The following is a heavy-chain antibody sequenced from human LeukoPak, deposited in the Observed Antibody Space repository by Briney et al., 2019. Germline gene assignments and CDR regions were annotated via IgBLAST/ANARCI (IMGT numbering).Heavy chain of an antibody. Sequence: QPGRSLRLSCAASGFTFSSYAMSWVRQAPGKGLEWVSAISGSGGSTYYADSVKGRFTISRDNSKNTLYLQMNSLRAEDTAVYYCAKKGKAVAGSAPYYFDYWGQGTLVTVSS. CDR2: ISGSGGST. J-gene: IGHJ4*02. V-gene: IGHV3-23*01. CDR1: GFTFSSYA. D-gene: IGHD6-19*01. CDR3: AKKGKAVAGSAPYYFDY.